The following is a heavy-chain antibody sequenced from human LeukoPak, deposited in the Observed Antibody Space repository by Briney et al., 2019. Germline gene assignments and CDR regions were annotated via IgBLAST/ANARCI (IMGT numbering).Heavy chain of an antibody. V-gene: IGHV4-39*01. CDR3: ATKRWLQPFDY. D-gene: IGHD5-24*01. J-gene: IGHJ4*02. Sequence: SETVSLTCTVSGGSLSSSSDYWDWIRQPPGKGLEWIGSIYYSGTTYYNPSLKSRVTISVDTSKNQFSLKLSSLTAADTAVYYCATKRWLQPFDYWGQGTLVTVSS. CDR2: IYYSGTT. CDR1: GGSLSSSSDY.